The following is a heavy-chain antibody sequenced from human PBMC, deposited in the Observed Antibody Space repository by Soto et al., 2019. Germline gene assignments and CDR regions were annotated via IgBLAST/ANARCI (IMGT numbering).Heavy chain of an antibody. CDR2: ISWNSDST. V-gene: IGHV3-9*01. Sequence: HPGGSLRLSCTASGFNFEEYAMHWVRQTPGKGLEWVSSISWNSDSTGYGDSVKGRFTIARDNSKNTLYLQMNSLRAEDTAVYYCARAVRGVAIDYWGQGTLVTVSS. D-gene: IGHD3-10*01. CDR1: GFNFEEYA. CDR3: ARAVRGVAIDY. J-gene: IGHJ4*02.